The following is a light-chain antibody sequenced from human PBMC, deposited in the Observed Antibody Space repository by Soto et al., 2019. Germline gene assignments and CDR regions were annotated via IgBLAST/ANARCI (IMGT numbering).Light chain of an antibody. J-gene: IGKJ4*01. CDR2: AAS. Sequence: DIPLIQSPATLSASVGARITITCRASENIFKFLAWYQQRSGRAPNLLIYAASDLETGVPSRFIGRGSGTEVSLTINSLQPNESATYYCQHYNSQSITFGGGTKG. CDR1: ENIFKF. V-gene: IGKV1-5*01. CDR3: QHYNSQSIT.